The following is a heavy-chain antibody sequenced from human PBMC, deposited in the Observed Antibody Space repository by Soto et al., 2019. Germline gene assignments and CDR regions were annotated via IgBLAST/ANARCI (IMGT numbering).Heavy chain of an antibody. Sequence: PGGSLRLACAASGFTFSSYTMHWVRQAPGKGLEWVAVISYDGITKFYADSVKGRFTISRDNSDNTLYLQMNSLRVEDTAVYYCARREQPAIPLDSWGQGTMVTVSS. V-gene: IGHV3-30-3*01. D-gene: IGHD2-2*02. J-gene: IGHJ4*02. CDR1: GFTFSSYT. CDR2: ISYDGITK. CDR3: ARREQPAIPLDS.